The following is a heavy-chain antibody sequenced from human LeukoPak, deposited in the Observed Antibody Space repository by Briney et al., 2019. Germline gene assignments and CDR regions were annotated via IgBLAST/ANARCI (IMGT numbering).Heavy chain of an antibody. CDR3: ATFRAPDAFDI. V-gene: IGHV1-24*01. CDR2: FDPEDGET. Sequence: ASVKVSCKASGYTFTSYDINWVRQAPGQGLEWMGGFDPEDGETIYAQKFQGRVTMTEDTSTDTAYMELSSLRSEDTAVYYCATFRAPDAFDIWGQGTMVTVSS. CDR1: GYTFTSYD. J-gene: IGHJ3*02.